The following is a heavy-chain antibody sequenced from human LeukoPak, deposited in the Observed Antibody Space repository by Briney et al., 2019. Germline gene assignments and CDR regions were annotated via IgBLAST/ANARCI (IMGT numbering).Heavy chain of an antibody. CDR3: ARAQLNLLVDFGMDV. Sequence: PSETLSLTCAVYGGSFSGYYWSWIRQPPGKGLEWIGEINHSGSTNYNPSLKSRVTISVDTSKNQFSLKLSSVTAADTAVYYCARAQLNLLVDFGMDVWGQGTTVTVSS. J-gene: IGHJ6*02. CDR2: INHSGST. D-gene: IGHD1-1*01. CDR1: GGSFSGYY. V-gene: IGHV4-34*01.